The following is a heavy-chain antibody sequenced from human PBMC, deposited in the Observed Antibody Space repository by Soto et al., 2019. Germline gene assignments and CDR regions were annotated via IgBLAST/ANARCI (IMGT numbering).Heavy chain of an antibody. CDR3: ARKDKSGYFNWFDP. V-gene: IGHV5-51*01. D-gene: IGHD3-22*01. CDR2: IFPSDSDT. J-gene: IGHJ5*02. Sequence: PGESLKISCRTSGYRFTSYWIAWVRQMPGKGLEWMGIIFPSDSDTRYSPSFQGQVTISADRSTSTVSLQWASLKASDTAVYFCARKDKSGYFNWFDPWGQGTLVTAPQ. CDR1: GYRFTSYW.